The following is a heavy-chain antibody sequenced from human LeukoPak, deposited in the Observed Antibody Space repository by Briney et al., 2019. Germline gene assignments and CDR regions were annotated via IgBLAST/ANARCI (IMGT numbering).Heavy chain of an antibody. CDR1: GFTVTNAR. D-gene: IGHD1-26*01. J-gene: IGHJ5*02. Sequence: PGGSLRLSCAASGFTVTNARMTWVRQTPGKGLEWVGHIQRKSDGETTDYAAPVKDRFTIPRDDSKNTLYLQMNSLKTEDTAVYYCSTGGGTYSLGAWGQGTLVIVSS. CDR2: IQRKSDGETT. V-gene: IGHV3-15*01. CDR3: STGGGTYSLGA.